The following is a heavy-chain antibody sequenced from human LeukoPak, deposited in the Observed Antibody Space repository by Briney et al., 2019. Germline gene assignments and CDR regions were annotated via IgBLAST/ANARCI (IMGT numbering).Heavy chain of an antibody. CDR3: AKDSWEVGATSEIDY. D-gene: IGHD1-26*01. CDR1: GFTFCSYG. Sequence: GGSLRLSCAASGFTFCSYGMHWVRQAPGKGLEWVAFIRYDGTNKYYADSVNGRFTISRDNSKNTLYLQMNSLRAEDTAVYYCAKDSWEVGATSEIDYWGQGTLVTVSS. J-gene: IGHJ4*02. CDR2: IRYDGTNK. V-gene: IGHV3-30*02.